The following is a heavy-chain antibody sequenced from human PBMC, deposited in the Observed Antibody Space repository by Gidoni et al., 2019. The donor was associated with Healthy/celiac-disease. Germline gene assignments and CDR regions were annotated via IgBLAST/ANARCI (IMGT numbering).Heavy chain of an antibody. Sequence: QVQLVESGGGVVQPGRSLRPSCAASGFTFSSYAMHWVRQAPGKGLEWVAVISYDGSNKYYADSVKGRFTISRDNSKNTLYLQMNSLRAEDTAVYYCARKLTTGGFDYWGQGTLVTVSS. V-gene: IGHV3-30-3*01. J-gene: IGHJ4*02. CDR3: ARKLTTGGFDY. CDR1: GFTFSSYA. D-gene: IGHD1-1*01. CDR2: ISYDGSNK.